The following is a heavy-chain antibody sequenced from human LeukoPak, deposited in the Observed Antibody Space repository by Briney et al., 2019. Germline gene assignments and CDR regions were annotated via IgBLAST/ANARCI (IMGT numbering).Heavy chain of an antibody. CDR3: AKEVVVVAATGWFDP. D-gene: IGHD2-15*01. CDR2: FRASDETT. J-gene: IGHJ5*02. V-gene: IGHV3-23*01. CDR1: GFTFSSYD. Sequence: PGGSLRLSCAASGFTFSSYDMNWVRQAPGKGLEWVSSFRASDETTYYADSVKGRFTISRDNSKNTLYLQVKSLRAEDTAIYYCAKEVVVVAATGWFDPWGQGTLVTVSS.